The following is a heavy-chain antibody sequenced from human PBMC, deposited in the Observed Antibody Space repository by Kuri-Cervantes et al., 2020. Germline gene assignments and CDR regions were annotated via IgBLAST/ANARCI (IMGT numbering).Heavy chain of an antibody. CDR3: ARDRAMDDY. V-gene: IGHV3-48*02. J-gene: IGHJ4*02. Sequence: GGSLRLSCAASGFTFSSYWMSWVRQAPGKGLEWVSYISSSGSTIYYADSVKGRFIISRDNAKKSLYLQMNSLRDEDTAVYYCARDRAMDDYWGQGTLVTVSS. D-gene: IGHD5-18*01. CDR2: ISSSGSTI. CDR1: GFTFSSYW.